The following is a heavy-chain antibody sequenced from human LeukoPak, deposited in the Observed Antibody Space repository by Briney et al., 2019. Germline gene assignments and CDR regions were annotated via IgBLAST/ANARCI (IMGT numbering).Heavy chain of an antibody. J-gene: IGHJ4*02. CDR2: IIPIFGTA. Sequence: SVKVSCKASGGTFSSYAISWVRQAPGQGLEWMGGIIPIFGTANYAQRFQGRVTITADESTSTAYMELSSLRSEDTAVYYCARDSVPAVVYGYDPTFDYWGQGTLVTVSS. D-gene: IGHD5-12*01. CDR3: ARDSVPAVVYGYDPTFDY. V-gene: IGHV1-69*13. CDR1: GGTFSSYA.